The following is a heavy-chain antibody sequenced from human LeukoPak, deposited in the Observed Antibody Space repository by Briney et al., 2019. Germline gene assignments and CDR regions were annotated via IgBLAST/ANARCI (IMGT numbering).Heavy chain of an antibody. CDR2: IYSSGST. J-gene: IGHJ4*02. V-gene: IGHV4-39*01. CDR1: GGSIISGSNY. Sequence: SETLSLTCNVSGGSIISGSNYWGWIRQPPGKTLGWIGSIYSSGSTYYNPSLKSRVTISVDTFKNQFSLKLSSVTAADTAVYYCARQYRDGEHNDYWGQGTLVTVSS. D-gene: IGHD5-24*01. CDR3: ARQYRDGEHNDY.